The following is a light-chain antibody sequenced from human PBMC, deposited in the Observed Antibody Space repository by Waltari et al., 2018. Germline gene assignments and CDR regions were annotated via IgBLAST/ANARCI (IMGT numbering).Light chain of an antibody. CDR2: KAS. J-gene: IGKJ1*01. Sequence: DVQMTQSPSTLSASVRDRVTITCRASQSISNWLAWYQQKPGKAPKVLIYKASNLESGVPSRFSGSGSGTEFSLTISSLQPDDCATYYCQQYSTYSRTFGQGTKVEIK. V-gene: IGKV1-5*03. CDR1: QSISNW. CDR3: QQYSTYSRT.